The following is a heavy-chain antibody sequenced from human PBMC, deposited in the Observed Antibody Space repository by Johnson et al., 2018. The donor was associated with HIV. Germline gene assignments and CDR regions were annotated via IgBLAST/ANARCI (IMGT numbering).Heavy chain of an antibody. CDR3: ASPRAVAGGGAFDI. D-gene: IGHD6-19*01. J-gene: IGHJ3*02. V-gene: IGHV3-30*04. Sequence: QVYLVESGGGVVQPGRSLRLSCAASGFTFSSYAMHWVRQAPGKGLEWVAVISYDGSNKYYADSVKGRFTISRDNSKNTLYLQMNSLRAEDTAVYYCASPRAVAGGGAFDIWGQGTMVTVSS. CDR1: GFTFSSYA. CDR2: ISYDGSNK.